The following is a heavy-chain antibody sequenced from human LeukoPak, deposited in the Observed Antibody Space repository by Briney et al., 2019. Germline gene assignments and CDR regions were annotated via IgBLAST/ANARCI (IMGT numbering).Heavy chain of an antibody. D-gene: IGHD3-10*01. CDR2: INSDGSST. J-gene: IGHJ4*02. CDR3: TRSEYSFDY. CDR1: GFTFSNYW. Sequence: QPGGSLRLSCAASGFTFSNYWMHWVRQAPGKGLVWVSRINSDGSSTSYADSVKGRFTLSRDNAKNTMYLQMNSLRAEDTAIYYCTRSEYSFDYWGQGTLVTVSS. V-gene: IGHV3-74*01.